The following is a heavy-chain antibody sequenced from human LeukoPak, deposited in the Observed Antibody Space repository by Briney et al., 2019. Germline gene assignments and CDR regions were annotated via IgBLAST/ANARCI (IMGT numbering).Heavy chain of an antibody. D-gene: IGHD2-2*01. CDR1: GWSFNDYY. J-gene: IGHJ5*02. Sequence: TSETLSLTCAVYGWSFNDYYWNWVRQPPGKGLEWIGEINARGDTNYNPSLKSRATISVDSSKNQFSLTLTSMIAADTAIYYCARGQVPAARGYNWFDPWGQGTLVTVSS. CDR2: INARGDT. CDR3: ARGQVPAARGYNWFDP. V-gene: IGHV4-34*01.